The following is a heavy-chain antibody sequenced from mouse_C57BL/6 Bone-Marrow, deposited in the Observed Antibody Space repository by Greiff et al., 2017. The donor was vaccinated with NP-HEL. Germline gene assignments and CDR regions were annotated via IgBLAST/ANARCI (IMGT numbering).Heavy chain of an antibody. V-gene: IGHV1-66*01. Sequence: VQLQQSGPELVKPGASVKISCKASGYSFTSYYIHWVKQRPGQGLEWIGWIYPGSGNTKYNEKFKGKATLTADTSSSTAYMQLSSLTSEDSAVYYCARGIYYDYAWFAYWGQGTRVTVSA. J-gene: IGHJ3*01. CDR3: ARGIYYDYAWFAY. D-gene: IGHD2-4*01. CDR1: GYSFTSYY. CDR2: IYPGSGNT.